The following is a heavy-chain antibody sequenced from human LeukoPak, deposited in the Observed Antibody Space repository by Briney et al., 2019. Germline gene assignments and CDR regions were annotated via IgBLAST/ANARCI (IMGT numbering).Heavy chain of an antibody. CDR2: INPNSGGT. V-gene: IGHV1-2*02. J-gene: IGHJ4*02. CDR3: ARPAIAARGKGYFDY. CDR1: GYTFTGYY. D-gene: IGHD6-6*01. Sequence: ASVKVSCKASGYTFTGYYMHWVRQAPGQGLEWMGWINPNSGGTNYAQKFQGRVTMTRDTSISTAYLQWSSLKASDTAMYYCARPAIAARGKGYFDYWGQGTLVTVSS.